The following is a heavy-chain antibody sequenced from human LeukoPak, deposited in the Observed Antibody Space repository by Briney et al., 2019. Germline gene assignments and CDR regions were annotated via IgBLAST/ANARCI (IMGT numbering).Heavy chain of an antibody. V-gene: IGHV1-8*03. CDR1: GGTFSSYS. Sequence: ASVKVSCKASGGTFSSYSINWVRQVPGQGLEWMGWMNPNSGNTGYAQKFQGRVTITRNTSISTAYMELSSLRSEDTAVYYCARSTLAARPYFDYWGQGTLVTVSS. CDR3: ARSTLAARPYFDY. CDR2: MNPNSGNT. D-gene: IGHD6-6*01. J-gene: IGHJ4*02.